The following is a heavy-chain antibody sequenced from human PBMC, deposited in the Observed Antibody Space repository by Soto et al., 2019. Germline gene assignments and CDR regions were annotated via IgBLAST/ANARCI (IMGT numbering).Heavy chain of an antibody. J-gene: IGHJ6*02. CDR1: GFTFSSYG. V-gene: IGHV3-30*03. D-gene: IGHD4-17*01. Sequence: GGSLRLSCAASGFTFSSYGMHWVRQAPGKGMEWVAVISYDGSNKYYADSVKGRFTISRDNSKNTLYLQMNSLRAEDTAVYYCATAEPDYGDYIFEFYGMDVWGQGTTVTVS. CDR2: ISYDGSNK. CDR3: ATAEPDYGDYIFEFYGMDV.